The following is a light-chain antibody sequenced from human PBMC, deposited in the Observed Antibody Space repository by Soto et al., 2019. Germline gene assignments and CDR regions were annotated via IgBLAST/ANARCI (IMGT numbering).Light chain of an antibody. CDR3: QQYGRSPAT. J-gene: IGKJ1*01. CDR2: GAS. V-gene: IGKV3-20*01. CDR1: QSVSSNY. Sequence: DIVVTQSPGTLSLSPGERATLSCRASQSVSSNYLAWYQQKPGQAPRLLIFGASSRASGIPDRFSGSGSGTDFTLTIGRLEPEDFAVYYCQQYGRSPATFGQGTKVDIK.